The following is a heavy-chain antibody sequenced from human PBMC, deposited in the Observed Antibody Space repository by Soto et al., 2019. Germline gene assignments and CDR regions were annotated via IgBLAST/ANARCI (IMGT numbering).Heavy chain of an antibody. J-gene: IGHJ6*03. D-gene: IGHD6-25*01. Sequence: VQLVESGGGLVQPGRSLRLSCAASGFTFDDYAMHWVRQAPGKGLEWVSGITWNSGYIAYLDSVKGRFTISRDNAKKSLYLQMYSLSTEDSASYYCAKDVGGADGYFYNMDVWGKGTTVTVSS. CDR1: GFTFDDYA. CDR3: AKDVGGADGYFYNMDV. CDR2: ITWNSGYI. V-gene: IGHV3-9*01.